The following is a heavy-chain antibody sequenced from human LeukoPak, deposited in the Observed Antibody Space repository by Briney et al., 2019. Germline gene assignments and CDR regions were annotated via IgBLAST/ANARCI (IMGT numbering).Heavy chain of an antibody. CDR1: GFTFSDSG. CDR2: ISYDGSNK. V-gene: IGHV3-30*03. Sequence: TSLRLSCAASGFTFSDSGIHWVRQAPGKGLEWVAVISYDGSNKYYGDSVKGRFTISRDNSKNTLYLQMNRLRAEDTAVYYCARTGNYYDSSGYPDYYYYGMDVWGQGTTVTVSS. CDR3: ARTGNYYDSSGYPDYYYYGMDV. J-gene: IGHJ6*02. D-gene: IGHD3-22*01.